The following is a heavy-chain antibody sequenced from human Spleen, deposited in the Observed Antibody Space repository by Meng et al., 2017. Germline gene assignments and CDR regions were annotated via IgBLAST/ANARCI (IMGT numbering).Heavy chain of an antibody. CDR3: ARVDIRRRYIYGYGGELGPEY. J-gene: IGHJ4*02. V-gene: IGHV4-39*07. Sequence: GSLRLSCTVSGGSISSSPYYWGWIRQPPGTGLEWIGSIHDSGSTYSNPSFKSRVTISVDTSKTQFSLKLSSVTDANTAVYHCARVDIRRRYIYGYGGELGPEYWGQGTLVT. CDR1: GGSISSSPYY. CDR2: IHDSGST. D-gene: IGHD5-18*01.